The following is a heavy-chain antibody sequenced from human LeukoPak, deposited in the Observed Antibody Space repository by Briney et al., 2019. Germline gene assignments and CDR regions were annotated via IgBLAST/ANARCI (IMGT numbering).Heavy chain of an antibody. D-gene: IGHD3-22*01. V-gene: IGHV1-2*02. CDR1: GYTFTGHF. CDR3: ARSYYYDTTGYTHDDAFDI. CDR2: ISPNSGDT. Sequence: ASVKVSCKASGYTFTGHFMHWVRQAPGQGLEWMGWISPNSGDTNYAQKFQGRVTMTRDTSISTAYMELSRLRSDDTAVYYCARSYYYDTTGYTHDDAFDIWGQGTMITVSS. J-gene: IGHJ3*02.